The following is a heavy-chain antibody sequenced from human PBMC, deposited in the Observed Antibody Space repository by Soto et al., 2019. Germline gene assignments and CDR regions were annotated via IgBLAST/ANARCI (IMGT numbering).Heavy chain of an antibody. CDR3: ARSVGNTINFDY. CDR1: CGSISSGDYY. V-gene: IGHV4-30-4*01. CDR2: IYYSGST. Sequence: SETLSLTCTVSCGSISSGDYYWSWIRQPPGKGLEWIGYIYYSGSTYYNPSLKSRVTISVDTSKNQFSLKLSSVTAADTAVYYCARSVGNTINFDYWGQGTLVTVSS. D-gene: IGHD3-9*01. J-gene: IGHJ4*02.